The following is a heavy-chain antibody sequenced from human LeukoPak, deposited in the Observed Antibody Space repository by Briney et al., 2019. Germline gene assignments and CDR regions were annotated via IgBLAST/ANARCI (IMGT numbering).Heavy chain of an antibody. J-gene: IGHJ4*02. V-gene: IGHV4-39*07. Sequence: SETLSLTCTVSGGSISSSSYYWGWIRQPPGKGLEWIGSIYYSGSTYYSPSLKSRVTISVDTSKNQFSLKLSSVTAADTAVYYCARVWNYYDSSGYSIFDYWGQGTLVTVSS. CDR3: ARVWNYYDSSGYSIFDY. D-gene: IGHD3-22*01. CDR2: IYYSGST. CDR1: GGSISSSSYY.